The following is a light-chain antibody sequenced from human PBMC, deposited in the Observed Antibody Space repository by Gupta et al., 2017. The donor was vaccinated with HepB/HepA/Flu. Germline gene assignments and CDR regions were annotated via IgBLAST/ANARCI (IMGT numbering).Light chain of an antibody. Sequence: DIVMTQSPASLAVSLGERATIHCKSSQSVLYSSNNKNYLAWYQQKPGQPPKLLIYWASTRESGVPDRFSGSASGTDFTLTISSLQAEDVAVYYCQQDDSTPLTFGRGTKVEIK. CDR2: WAS. J-gene: IGKJ4*01. V-gene: IGKV4-1*01. CDR3: QQDDSTPLT. CDR1: QSVLYSSNNKNY.